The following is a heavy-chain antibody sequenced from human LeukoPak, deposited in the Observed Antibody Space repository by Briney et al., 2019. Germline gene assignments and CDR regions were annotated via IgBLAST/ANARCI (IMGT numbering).Heavy chain of an antibody. J-gene: IGHJ6*04. CDR3: ARDAPGSSGWYLSYGMEV. Sequence: VGSLRHSRAASGFTFSSYSMRWVRQAPGEGLWRGSSISSSSGDIYTADSVKGGFTISRDDAKNSLYLQMNSLRAEDTAVYCCARDAPGSSGWYLSYGMEVWGKGTTVTVSS. CDR1: GFTFSSYS. CDR2: ISSSSGDI. D-gene: IGHD6-19*01. V-gene: IGHV3-21*01.